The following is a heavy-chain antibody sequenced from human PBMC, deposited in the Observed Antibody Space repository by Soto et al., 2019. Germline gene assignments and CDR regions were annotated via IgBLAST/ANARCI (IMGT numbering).Heavy chain of an antibody. Sequence: QITLRESGPTLVKPTQTLTLSCTLSGFSINTGGVGVGWIRHPPGKAPEWLSLLDWNDDEWYSPSLMDRLSVTKDDSENRVVLTLTHLDPTDTGTYYCAKRRAISNKLFFDHWGQGALVTVSS. J-gene: IGHJ4*02. D-gene: IGHD4-4*01. CDR2: LDWNDDE. V-gene: IGHV2-5*01. CDR1: GFSINTGGVG. CDR3: AKRRAISNKLFFDH.